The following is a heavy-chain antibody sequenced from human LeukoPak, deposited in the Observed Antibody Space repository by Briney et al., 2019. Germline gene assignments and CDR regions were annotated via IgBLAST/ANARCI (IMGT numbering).Heavy chain of an antibody. CDR2: IYHSGST. CDR3: ARAVAGSYYPFPDY. CDR1: GGSISSSNW. J-gene: IGHJ4*02. V-gene: IGHV4-4*02. D-gene: IGHD3-10*01. Sequence: SGTLSLTCAVSGGSISSSNWWSWVRQPPGKGLEWIGEIYHSGSTNYNPSLKSRVTISVDKSKNQFSLKLSSVTAADTAVYYCARAVAGSYYPFPDYWGQGTLVTVSS.